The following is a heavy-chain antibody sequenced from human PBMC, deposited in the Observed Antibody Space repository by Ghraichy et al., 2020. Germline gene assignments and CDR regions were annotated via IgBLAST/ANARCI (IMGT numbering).Heavy chain of an antibody. J-gene: IGHJ4*02. D-gene: IGHD3-22*01. CDR2: ISGSGGST. CDR1: GFTFSSYA. Sequence: GESLNIPCAASGFTFSSYAMSWVRQAPGKGLEWVSAISGSGGSTYYADSVKGRFTISRDNSKNTLYLQMNSLRAEDTAVYYCAKDHYYDSSGYYGLFDYWGQGTLVTVSS. CDR3: AKDHYYDSSGYYGLFDY. V-gene: IGHV3-23*01.